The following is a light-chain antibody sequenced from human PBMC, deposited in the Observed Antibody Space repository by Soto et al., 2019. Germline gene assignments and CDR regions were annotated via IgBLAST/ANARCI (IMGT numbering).Light chain of an antibody. Sequence: EIVLTQCPGTLSFSPGERATLSCRAVQSVSSSYLAWYQQKPGQAPRLLIYGASSRATGIPDRFSGSGSGTDFTLTISRLEPEDFAAYYCQQYGSSPPITFGQGTRLEI. CDR3: QQYGSSPPIT. J-gene: IGKJ5*01. CDR2: GAS. CDR1: QSVSSSY. V-gene: IGKV3-20*01.